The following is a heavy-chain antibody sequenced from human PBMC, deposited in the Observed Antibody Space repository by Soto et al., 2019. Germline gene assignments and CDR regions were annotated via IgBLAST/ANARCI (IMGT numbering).Heavy chain of an antibody. J-gene: IGHJ4*02. D-gene: IGHD7-27*01. V-gene: IGHV4-30-4*01. CDR2: IYDGGST. Sequence: QVQLQESGPGLVKPSETLSLTCTVSGDSISTVYYCWSWIRQSPDKGREWIGHIYDGGSTYSNPSIRRRGAIALETSKTPCSLKLNSVTAANAAVYYCARGPSGDTVDYWGQGTLVTVSS. CDR1: GDSISTVYYC. CDR3: ARGPSGDTVDY.